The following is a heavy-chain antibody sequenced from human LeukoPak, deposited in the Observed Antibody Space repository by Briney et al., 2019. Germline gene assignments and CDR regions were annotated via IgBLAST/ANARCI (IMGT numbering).Heavy chain of an antibody. CDR3: ARVTRAFDI. V-gene: IGHV3-53*01. CDR2: IYSGGST. CDR1: GFTFSSYW. J-gene: IGHJ3*02. Sequence: GGSLRLSCAASGFTFSSYWMSWVRQAPGKGLEWVSVIYSGGSTYYADSVKGRFTISRDNSKNTLYLQMNSLRAEDTAVYYCARVTRAFDIWGQGTMVTVSS.